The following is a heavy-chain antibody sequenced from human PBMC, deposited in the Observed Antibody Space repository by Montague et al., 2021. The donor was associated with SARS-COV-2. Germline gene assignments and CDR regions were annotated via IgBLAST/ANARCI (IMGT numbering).Heavy chain of an antibody. CDR1: GDSISSGTHS. V-gene: IGHV4-61*02. J-gene: IGHJ4*02. D-gene: IGHD1/OR15-1a*01. CDR3: ARVGGNKYRFFDY. Sequence: TLSLTCTVSGDSISSGTHSWSWIRQPAGQGLDWIGRIYTSGSTNYNPSLQSRVSKSVDASQNQFSLNVSSVTAADTAVYYCARVGGNKYRFFDYWGQGSLGNGPS. CDR2: IYTSGST.